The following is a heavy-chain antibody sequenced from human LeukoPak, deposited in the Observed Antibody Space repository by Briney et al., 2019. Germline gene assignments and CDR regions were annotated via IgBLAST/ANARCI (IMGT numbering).Heavy chain of an antibody. CDR2: ISSSSSYI. Sequence: PGGSLRLSCAASGFTFSSYAMNWVRQAPGKGLEWVSSISSSSSYIYYADSVKGRFTISRDNAKNSLYLQMNSLRAEDTAVYYCARGSSGWHNWFDPWGQGTLVTVSS. D-gene: IGHD6-19*01. J-gene: IGHJ5*02. CDR1: GFTFSSYA. CDR3: ARGSSGWHNWFDP. V-gene: IGHV3-21*01.